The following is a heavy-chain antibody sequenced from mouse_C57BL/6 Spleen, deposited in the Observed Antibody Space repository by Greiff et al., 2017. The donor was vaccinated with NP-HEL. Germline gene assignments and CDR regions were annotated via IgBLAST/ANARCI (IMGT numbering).Heavy chain of an antibody. D-gene: IGHD2-2*01. CDR3: ARSDGYDVYYFDY. V-gene: IGHV1-26*01. J-gene: IGHJ2*01. Sequence: EVQLQQSGPELVKPGASVKISCKASGYTFTDYYMNWVKQSHGKSLEWIGDINPNNGGTSYNQKFKGKATLTVDKSSSTAYMELRSLTSEDSAVYYCARSDGYDVYYFDYWGQGTTLTVSS. CDR1: GYTFTDYY. CDR2: INPNNGGT.